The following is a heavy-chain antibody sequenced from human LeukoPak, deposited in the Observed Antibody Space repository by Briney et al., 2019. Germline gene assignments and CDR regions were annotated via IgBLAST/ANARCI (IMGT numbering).Heavy chain of an antibody. V-gene: IGHV3-21*01. CDR3: ARDGVVGGNGWFDS. J-gene: IGHJ5*01. CDR2: ISSSSSYI. CDR1: GFTFSVYS. Sequence: KAGGSLRLSCAASGFTFSVYSMNWVRQAPGKGLEWVSSISSSSSYIFYADSVKGRFTISRDNAENSLYLQMNSLRAEDTAVYYCARDGVVGGNGWFDSWGQGTLVTVSS. D-gene: IGHD4-23*01.